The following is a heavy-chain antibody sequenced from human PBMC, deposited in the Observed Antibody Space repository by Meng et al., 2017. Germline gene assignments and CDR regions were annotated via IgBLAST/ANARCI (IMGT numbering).Heavy chain of an antibody. Sequence: GGSLRLSCAASGFTFSSYAMSWVRQAPGKGLEWVSAISGSGGSTYYADSVKGRFTIPRDNSKNTLYLQMNSLRAEDTAVYYCAKGGSSGWYTAGVDAFDIWGQGTMVTVSS. V-gene: IGHV3-23*01. J-gene: IGHJ3*02. D-gene: IGHD6-19*01. CDR2: ISGSGGST. CDR3: AKGGSSGWYTAGVDAFDI. CDR1: GFTFSSYA.